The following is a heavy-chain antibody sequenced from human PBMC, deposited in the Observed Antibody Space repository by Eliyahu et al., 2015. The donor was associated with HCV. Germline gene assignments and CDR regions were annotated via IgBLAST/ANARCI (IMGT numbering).Heavy chain of an antibody. V-gene: IGHV3-33*01. CDR3: ARERGAVAGREYYGLDV. CDR1: GFIFSSYG. Sequence: QVQLVESGGGVVQPGRSLRLSCASSGFIFSSYGMHXVRQXPGKGLXWVAIIWYDVNNKXHADSVKGRFTISRDNSKNTLYLQMNSLRDDDTAVYYCARERGAVAGREYYGLDVWGQGTTVTVSS. CDR2: IWYDVNNK. D-gene: IGHD6-19*01. J-gene: IGHJ6*02.